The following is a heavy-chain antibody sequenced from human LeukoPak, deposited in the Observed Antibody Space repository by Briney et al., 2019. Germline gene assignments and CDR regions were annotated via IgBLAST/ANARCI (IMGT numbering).Heavy chain of an antibody. CDR1: GGSVSSSSYY. CDR3: ARYSPDYGDYFAY. Sequence: SETLSLTCTVSGGSVSSSSYYWGWIRQPPGKGLEWIGYIYYSGSTYYNPSLKSRVTISVDTSKNQFSLKLSPVTAADTAVYYCARYSPDYGDYFAYWGQGALVTVSS. D-gene: IGHD4-17*01. CDR2: IYYSGST. J-gene: IGHJ4*02. V-gene: IGHV4-31*03.